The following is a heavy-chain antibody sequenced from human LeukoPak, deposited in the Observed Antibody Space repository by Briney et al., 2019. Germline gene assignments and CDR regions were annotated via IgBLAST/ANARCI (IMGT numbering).Heavy chain of an antibody. Sequence: GGSLRLSCAASGFTFSTFAMIWVRQPPGKGLEWVSSIFPSGGEIHYADSVRGRFTISRDNSKSTLSLQMNSLRAEDTAVYYCARLSPPPAAGSNYYHMDVWGKGTTVTVAS. D-gene: IGHD6-13*01. CDR3: ARLSPPPAAGSNYYHMDV. CDR2: IFPSGGEI. V-gene: IGHV3-23*01. J-gene: IGHJ6*03. CDR1: GFTFSTFA.